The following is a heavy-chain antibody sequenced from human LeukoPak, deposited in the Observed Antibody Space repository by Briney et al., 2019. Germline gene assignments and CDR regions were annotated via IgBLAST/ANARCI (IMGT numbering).Heavy chain of an antibody. Sequence: TGGSLRLSCAASGFTFSSYSMNWVRQAPGKGLEWVSSISSSSSYIYYADSVKGRFTISRDNAKNSLYLQMNSLRAEDTAVYYCARDLRFGELFNYYYYMDVWGKGTTVTVSS. CDR1: GFTFSSYS. CDR3: ARDLRFGELFNYYYYMDV. CDR2: ISSSSSYI. D-gene: IGHD3-10*01. V-gene: IGHV3-21*01. J-gene: IGHJ6*03.